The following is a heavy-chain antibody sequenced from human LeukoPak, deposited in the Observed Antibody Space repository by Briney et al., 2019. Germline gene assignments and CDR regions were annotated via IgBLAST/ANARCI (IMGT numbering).Heavy chain of an antibody. CDR3: ARGRALHCSSTSCYPDY. CDR2: ISSSSSYI. Sequence: GGSLRLSCAASGFTFSSYSMNWVRQAPGKGLEWVSSISSSSSYIYYADSVKGRFTISRDNAKNSLYLQMYSLRAEDTAVYYCARGRALHCSSTSCYPDYWGQGTLVTVSS. V-gene: IGHV3-21*01. D-gene: IGHD2-2*01. CDR1: GFTFSSYS. J-gene: IGHJ4*02.